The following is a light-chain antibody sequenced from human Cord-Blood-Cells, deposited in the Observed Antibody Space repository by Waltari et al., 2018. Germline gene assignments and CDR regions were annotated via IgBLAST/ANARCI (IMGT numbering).Light chain of an antibody. Sequence: EIVLTQSPATLSLSPGERATLSCRASQSVSSYLAWYQQKPGQAPRLLIYDASNRATGIPARFSGSESGTDFTLTISSLEPEDFAVYYCQQRSNWVYTFGQGTKLEIK. V-gene: IGKV3-11*01. CDR2: DAS. J-gene: IGKJ2*01. CDR3: QQRSNWVYT. CDR1: QSVSSY.